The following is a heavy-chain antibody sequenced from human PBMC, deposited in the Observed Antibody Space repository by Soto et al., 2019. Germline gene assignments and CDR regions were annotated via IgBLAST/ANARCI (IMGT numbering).Heavy chain of an antibody. CDR3: ARESLNVVVTAIRSWFDP. Sequence: ASVKVSCKASGYTFTSYYMHWVRQAPGQGLEWMGIINPSGGSTSYAQKFQGRVTMTRDTSTSTVYMELSSLRSEDTAVYYCARESLNVVVTAIRSWFDPWGQGTLVTVS. D-gene: IGHD2-21*02. V-gene: IGHV1-46*01. CDR1: GYTFTSYY. CDR2: INPSGGST. J-gene: IGHJ5*02.